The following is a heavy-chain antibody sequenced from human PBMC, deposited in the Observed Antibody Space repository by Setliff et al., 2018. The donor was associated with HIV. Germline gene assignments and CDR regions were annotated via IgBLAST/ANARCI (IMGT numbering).Heavy chain of an antibody. Sequence: PGGSLRLSCAGSGFTFSSHAMHWVRQAPGKGLEWVAVITYDGSNKYYADSVKGRFTISRDNSKNTLYLQMNSLRPEDTAVYYCARDYCSGGSCVDAFDIWGQGTMVTVSS. V-gene: IGHV3-30*04. D-gene: IGHD2-15*01. CDR3: ARDYCSGGSCVDAFDI. J-gene: IGHJ3*02. CDR2: ITYDGSNK. CDR1: GFTFSSHA.